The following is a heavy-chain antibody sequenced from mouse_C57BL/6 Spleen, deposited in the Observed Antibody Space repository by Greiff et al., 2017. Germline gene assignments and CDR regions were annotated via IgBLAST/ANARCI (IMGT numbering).Heavy chain of an antibody. CDR2: IYPGGGYT. CDR1: GYTFTNYW. Sequence: QVQLQQSGAELVRPGTSVKMSCKASGYTFTNYWIGWAKQRPGHGLEWIGDIYPGGGYTNYNEKFKGKATLTADKSSSTAYMQFSSLTSEDSAIYYCARFTTVVEAYAMDNWGQGTSVTVSS. D-gene: IGHD1-1*01. J-gene: IGHJ4*01. V-gene: IGHV1-63*01. CDR3: ARFTTVVEAYAMDN.